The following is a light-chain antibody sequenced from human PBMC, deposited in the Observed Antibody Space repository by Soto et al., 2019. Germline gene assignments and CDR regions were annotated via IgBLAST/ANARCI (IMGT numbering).Light chain of an antibody. Sequence: EVVMTQSPLSLPVTLGQPASISCRSSQSLEYSDGNAYLNWFHQRPGQSLSRLIYRACNWDSGVPDRFSGSWSGTDFTLKISRVEAEDVGVYYCMQGTHWPPTFGRGTKVEIK. J-gene: IGKJ1*01. CDR1: QSLEYSDGNAY. CDR3: MQGTHWPPT. CDR2: RAC. V-gene: IGKV2D-30*01.